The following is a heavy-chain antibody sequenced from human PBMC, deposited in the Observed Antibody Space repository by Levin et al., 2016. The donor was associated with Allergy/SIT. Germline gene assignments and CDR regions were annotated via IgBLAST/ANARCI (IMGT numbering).Heavy chain of an antibody. CDR1: GYSFTSYW. CDR2: IDPSDSYT. CDR3: ALAAWGGYYGMDV. J-gene: IGHJ6*02. Sequence: KVSCKGSGYSFTSYWISWVRQMPGKGLEWMGRIDPSDSYTNYSPSFQGHVTISADKSISTAYLQWSSLKASDTAMYYCALAAWGGYYGMDVWGQGTTVTVSS. D-gene: IGHD3-16*01. V-gene: IGHV5-10-1*01.